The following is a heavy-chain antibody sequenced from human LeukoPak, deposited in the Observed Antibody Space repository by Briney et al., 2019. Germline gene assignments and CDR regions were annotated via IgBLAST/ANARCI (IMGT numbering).Heavy chain of an antibody. V-gene: IGHV5-51*01. CDR2: IFPRDSDV. J-gene: IGHJ4*02. CDR1: GNKIINNS. D-gene: IGHD6-19*01. CDR3: ATTGAASDF. Sequence: KLRKPLPPYRKASGNKIINNSIGAVSQMKRKGLDFMGIIFPRDSDVRYSPSFQGQVTISADTSTSTVYLQWSSLKASDTAMYYCATTGAASDFWGQGTQVTVSS.